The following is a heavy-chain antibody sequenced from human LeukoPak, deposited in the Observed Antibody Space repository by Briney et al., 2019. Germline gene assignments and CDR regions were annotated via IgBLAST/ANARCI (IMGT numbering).Heavy chain of an antibody. D-gene: IGHD2-21*02. Sequence: GASVKVSCKASGYTFTGYYMHWVRQAPGQGLEWMGWINPNSGGTNSAQKFQGRVTMTRDTSISTAYMELSRLRSDDTAVYYCARLIKHIVVVTAPLGGANDAFDIWGQGTMVTVSS. V-gene: IGHV1-2*02. CDR1: GYTFTGYY. CDR3: ARLIKHIVVVTAPLGGANDAFDI. J-gene: IGHJ3*02. CDR2: INPNSGGT.